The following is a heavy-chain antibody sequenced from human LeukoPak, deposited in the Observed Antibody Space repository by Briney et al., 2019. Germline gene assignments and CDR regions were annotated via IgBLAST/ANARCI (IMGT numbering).Heavy chain of an antibody. CDR2: VYSSGAT. CDR1: DASVTTYS. J-gene: IGHJ4*02. CDR3: ARDHYGSGSYKAYFDY. V-gene: IGHV4-4*07. Sequence: SETLSLTCTVSDASVTTYSWSWLRQPAGKGLEWIGRVYSSGATKYTPSLKSRVTISADTSKNQFSLKLPSVTAADTAVYYCARDHYGSGSYKAYFDYWGQGIQVTVSS. D-gene: IGHD3-10*01.